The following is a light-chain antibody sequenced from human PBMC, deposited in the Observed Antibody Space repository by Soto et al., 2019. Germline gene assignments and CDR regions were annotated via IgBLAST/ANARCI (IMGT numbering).Light chain of an antibody. CDR1: QRINIY. J-gene: IGKJ4*01. CDR3: QQRYSWPLT. V-gene: IGKV3-11*01. Sequence: EIVLTQSPAALSLSPGGRATLSCRVSQRINIYLAWYQHKLGQAPRLLIYDASIRATGIPARFSGSGSGTDFTITISSLEPEAFGVYYCQQRYSWPLTFGEGTKLEIK. CDR2: DAS.